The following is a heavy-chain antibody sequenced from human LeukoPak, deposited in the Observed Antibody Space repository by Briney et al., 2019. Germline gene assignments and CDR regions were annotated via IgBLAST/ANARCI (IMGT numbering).Heavy chain of an antibody. CDR3: AKEIWPTVTTPGHTHFDY. V-gene: IGHV3-23*01. CDR2: ISGSGGST. J-gene: IGHJ4*02. D-gene: IGHD4-17*01. CDR1: GFTFSSYA. Sequence: GGSLRLSCAASGFTFSSYAMSWVRQAPGKGLEWVSAISGSGGSTYYADSVKGRFTISRDNSKNTLYLQMNSLRAEDTAVYYCAKEIWPTVTTPGHTHFDYWGQGTLVTVSS.